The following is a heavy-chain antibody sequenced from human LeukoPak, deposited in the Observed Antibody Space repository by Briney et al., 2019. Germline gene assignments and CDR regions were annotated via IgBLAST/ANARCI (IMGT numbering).Heavy chain of an antibody. Sequence: PSETLSLTCTVSGGSISSYCWSWIRQPPGKGLEWIGYIYYSGNTNYNSSLKSRVTILVDMSKNQFSLKLSSVTAADTAVYYCGRVTGYMIEAYFDAWDQGTLVTVSS. CDR2: IYYSGNT. D-gene: IGHD3-22*01. V-gene: IGHV4-59*01. J-gene: IGHJ4*02. CDR1: GGSISSYC. CDR3: GRVTGYMIEAYFDA.